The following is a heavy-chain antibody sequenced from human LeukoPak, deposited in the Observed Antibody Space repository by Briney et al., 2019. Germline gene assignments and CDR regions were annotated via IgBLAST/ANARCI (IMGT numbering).Heavy chain of an antibody. D-gene: IGHD5-18*01. CDR1: GGSISSYY. CDR2: FYYSGST. J-gene: IGHJ4*02. CDR3: PRHMGLGYSYGYPYFDY. Sequence: HPSGTLSLTCTVSGGSISSYYWSWLRQPPGKALEWIGYFYYSGSTNYNPSLKSRVTISVDTSKNRFSLKLSSVTAADTAVYYCPRHMGLGYSYGYPYFDYWGQGTLGTVSS. V-gene: IGHV4-59*08.